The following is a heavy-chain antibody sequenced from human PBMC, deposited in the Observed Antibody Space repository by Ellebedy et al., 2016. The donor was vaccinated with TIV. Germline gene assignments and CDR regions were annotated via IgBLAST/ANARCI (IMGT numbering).Heavy chain of an antibody. J-gene: IGHJ4*02. CDR1: GFTFSSYG. D-gene: IGHD1-26*01. CDR3: AKGAHRANVGYFDY. V-gene: IGHV3-30*18. CDR2: ISYDGSNK. Sequence: GGSLRLXXAASGFTFSSYGMHWVRQAPGKGLEWVAVISYDGSNKYYADSVKGRFTISRDNSKNTLYLQMNSLRAEDTAVYYCAKGAHRANVGYFDYWGQGTLVTVSS.